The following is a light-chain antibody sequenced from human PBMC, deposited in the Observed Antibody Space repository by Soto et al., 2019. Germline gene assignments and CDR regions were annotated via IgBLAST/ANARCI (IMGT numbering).Light chain of an antibody. CDR3: QQRSRWPLT. J-gene: IGKJ4*01. CDR1: QSINNY. V-gene: IGKV3-11*01. Sequence: EIVLTQSPATLSLSPGERATLSCRASQSINNYLGWYQQKPGQAPRLLISDASNRATDIPARFSGSGSGTDFSLTISSLEPEDSAVYYCQQRSRWPLTFGGGTKVEIK. CDR2: DAS.